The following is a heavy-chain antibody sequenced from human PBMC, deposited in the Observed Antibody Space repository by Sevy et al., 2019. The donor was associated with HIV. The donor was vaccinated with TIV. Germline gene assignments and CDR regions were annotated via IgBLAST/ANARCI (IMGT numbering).Heavy chain of an antibody. D-gene: IGHD2-15*01. CDR1: GYTFTSYI. J-gene: IGHJ4*02. CDR2: ISPLNGDT. V-gene: IGHV1-18*01. CDR3: ARGYCTGGSCSPGGF. Sequence: ASVKVSCKTSGYTFTSYIIRWVRQAPGQGLEWMGWISPLNGDTKYVQKFQGRVTMSIDTSTSTAYMDLRSLRSDDTAVYYCARGYCTGGSCSPGGFWGQGTLVTVSS.